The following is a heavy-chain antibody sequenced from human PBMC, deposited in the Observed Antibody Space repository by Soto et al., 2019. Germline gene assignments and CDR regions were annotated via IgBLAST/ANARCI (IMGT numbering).Heavy chain of an antibody. V-gene: IGHV1-69*08. CDR3: ARPDFGDYWYFAL. Sequence: QDQLVQSGAEVKKPGSSVKVSCKASGGTFSSHTFSWVRQAPGQGLEWMGRIIPALGTATYAQKFQGRVAITADESATTVYMELNSLRSEDTAVYSCARPDFGDYWYFALLGRGTLVTVSS. CDR1: GGTFSSHT. D-gene: IGHD4-17*01. CDR2: IIPALGTA. J-gene: IGHJ2*01.